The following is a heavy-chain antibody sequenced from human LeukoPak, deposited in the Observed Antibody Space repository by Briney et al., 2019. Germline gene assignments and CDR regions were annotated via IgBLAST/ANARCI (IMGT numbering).Heavy chain of an antibody. CDR3: ARAVSLELTLDY. CDR2: IYTGGST. J-gene: IGHJ4*02. CDR1: GGSISSGSYY. V-gene: IGHV4-61*02. Sequence: SQTLSLTCTVSGGSISSGSYYWSWIRQPAGKGLEWIGRIYTGGSTNYNPSLKSRVTISVDKSKNQFSLKLSSVTAADTAVYYCARAVSLELTLDYWGQGTLVTVSS. D-gene: IGHD1-7*01.